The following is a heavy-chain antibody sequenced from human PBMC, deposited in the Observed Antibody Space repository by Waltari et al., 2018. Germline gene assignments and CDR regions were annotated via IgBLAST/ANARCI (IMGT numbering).Heavy chain of an antibody. CDR2: IYYSGST. CDR1: GCSISSSSYY. Sequence: QLQLQESGPGLVKPSETLSLTCTAPGCSISSSSYYWGWIRQPPGKGLEWIGSIYYSGSTYYNPSLKSRVTISVDTSKNQFSLKLSSVTAADTAVYYCARHTVGLYYYYYMDVWGKGTTVTVSS. V-gene: IGHV4-39*01. J-gene: IGHJ6*03. CDR3: ARHTVGLYYYYYMDV.